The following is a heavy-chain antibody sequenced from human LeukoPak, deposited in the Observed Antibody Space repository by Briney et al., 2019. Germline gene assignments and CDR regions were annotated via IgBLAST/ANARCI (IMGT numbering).Heavy chain of an antibody. J-gene: IGHJ5*02. D-gene: IGHD3-9*01. CDR2: IIPIFGTA. CDR1: GYTFTGYY. V-gene: IGHV1-2*02. Sequence: VASVKVSCKASGYTFTGYYMHWVRQAPGQGLEWMGGIIPIFGTANYAQKFQGRVTITRNTSISTAYMELSSLRSEDTAVYYCARAGTSYYDILTAPRPFDPWGLGTLVTVSS. CDR3: ARAGTSYYDILTAPRPFDP.